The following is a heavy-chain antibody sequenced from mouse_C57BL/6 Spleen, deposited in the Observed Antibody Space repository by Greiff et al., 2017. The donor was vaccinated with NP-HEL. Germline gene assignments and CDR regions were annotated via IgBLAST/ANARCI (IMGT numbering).Heavy chain of an antibody. Sequence: QVQLQQPGAELVMPGASVKLSCKASGYTFTSYWMHWVKQRPGQGLEWIGEIDPSDSYTNYNQKFKGKSTLTVDKSSSTAYMQLSSLTSEDSAVYYCARVGNGYWAYWGQRTLVTVSA. CDR1: GYTFTSYW. V-gene: IGHV1-69*01. CDR3: ARVGNGYWAY. J-gene: IGHJ3*01. D-gene: IGHD2-3*01. CDR2: IDPSDSYT.